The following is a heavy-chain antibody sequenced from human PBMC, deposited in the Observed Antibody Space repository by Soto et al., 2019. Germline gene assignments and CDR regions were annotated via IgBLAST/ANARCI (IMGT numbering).Heavy chain of an antibody. CDR1: GFPLSTYG. CDR2: ITGTGGNT. Sequence: EVQLLDSGGGLVQPGGSLRLSCAASGFPLSTYGMTWVRQAPGKGLEWVSAITGTGGNTYYVDSVKGRFTSSSDNSKNLLYLKVNSLRVEDTAVYYCARIRGYWYGLDVWGQGTTVTVSS. J-gene: IGHJ6*02. CDR3: ARIRGYWYGLDV. V-gene: IGHV3-23*01.